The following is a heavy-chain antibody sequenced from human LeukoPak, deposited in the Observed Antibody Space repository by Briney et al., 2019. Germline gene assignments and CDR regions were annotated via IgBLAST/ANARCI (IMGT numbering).Heavy chain of an antibody. CDR1: GFTFSSYA. J-gene: IGHJ4*02. CDR2: ISGSGGST. CDR3: AKDPDTTYESQVDY. V-gene: IGHV3-23*01. D-gene: IGHD1-26*01. Sequence: PGRSLRLSCAASGFTFSSYAMSWVRQAPGKGLEWVSAISGSGGSTYYADSVKGRFTISRDNPKNTLYLQMNSLRAEDTAVYYCAKDPDTTYESQVDYWGQGTLVTVSS.